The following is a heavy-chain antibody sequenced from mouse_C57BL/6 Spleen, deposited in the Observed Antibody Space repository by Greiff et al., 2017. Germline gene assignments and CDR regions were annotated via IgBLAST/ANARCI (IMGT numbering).Heavy chain of an antibody. V-gene: IGHV1-69*01. Sequence: QVQLQQSGAELVMPGASVKLSCKASGYTFTSYWMHWVKQRPGQGLEWIGEIDPSDSYTNYNQKFKGKSTLTVDKSSSTAYMQLSSLTSEDSAVYYCARKPMDYWGQGTSVTVSS. J-gene: IGHJ4*01. CDR3: ARKPMDY. CDR2: IDPSDSYT. CDR1: GYTFTSYW.